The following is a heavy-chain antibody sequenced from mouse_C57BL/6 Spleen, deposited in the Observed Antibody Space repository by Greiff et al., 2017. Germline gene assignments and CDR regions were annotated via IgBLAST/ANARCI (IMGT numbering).Heavy chain of an antibody. CDR1: GFTFSDYY. CDR2: INYDGSST. D-gene: IGHD4-1*01. V-gene: IGHV5-16*01. J-gene: IGHJ3*01. CDR3: ARDSLTGFAY. Sequence: DVQLVESEGGLVQPGSSMKLSCTASGFTFSDYYMAWVRQVPEKGLEWVANINYDGSSTYYLDSLKSRFIISRDNAKNILYLQMSSLKSEDTATYYCARDSLTGFAYWGQGTLVTVSA.